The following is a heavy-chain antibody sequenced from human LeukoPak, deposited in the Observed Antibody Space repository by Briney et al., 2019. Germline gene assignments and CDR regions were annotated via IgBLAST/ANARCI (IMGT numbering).Heavy chain of an antibody. D-gene: IGHD6-13*01. Sequence: SETLSLTCTVSGGSISSYYWSWIRQPPGKGLEWIGYIYYSGSTNYNPSLMRRVTISVDTSQNQFSLKLSSVTAADTAVYYCARQRQQLVPGAFDIWGQGTLVTVSS. CDR1: GGSISSYY. J-gene: IGHJ3*02. CDR3: ARQRQQLVPGAFDI. V-gene: IGHV4-59*08. CDR2: IYYSGST.